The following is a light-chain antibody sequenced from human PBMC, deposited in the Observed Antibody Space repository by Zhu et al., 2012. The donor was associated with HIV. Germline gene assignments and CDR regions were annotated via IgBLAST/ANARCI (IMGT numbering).Light chain of an antibody. CDR2: GAS. CDR3: QHLTLYPT. J-gene: IGKJ4*01. Sequence: DIQLTQSPAFLSASVGDRVTITCRASQGISNHLAWYHQKPGKAPKLLIYGASVLQSGVPSRFSGSGSGTEFTLTISSLQPEDFATYFCQHLTLYPTFGGGSEGGGSN. CDR1: QGISNH. V-gene: IGKV1-9*01.